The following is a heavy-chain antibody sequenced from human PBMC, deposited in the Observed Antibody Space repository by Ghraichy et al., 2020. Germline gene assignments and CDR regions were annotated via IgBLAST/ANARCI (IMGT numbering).Heavy chain of an antibody. CDR1: GGTFSSYA. J-gene: IGHJ4*02. Sequence: SVKVSCKASGGTFSSYAISWVRQAPGQGLEWMGGIIPIFGIANYAQKFQGRVTITADKSTSTAYMELSSLRSEDTAVYYCARVGYCSGGSRFETARECDHFDYWGQGTLVTVSS. V-gene: IGHV1-69*10. CDR2: IIPIFGIA. D-gene: IGHD2-15*01. CDR3: ARVGYCSGGSRFETARECDHFDY.